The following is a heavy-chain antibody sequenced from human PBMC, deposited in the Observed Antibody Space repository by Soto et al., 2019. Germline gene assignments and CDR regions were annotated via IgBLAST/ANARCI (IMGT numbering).Heavy chain of an antibody. V-gene: IGHV3-7*01. CDR1: GLTFSNYW. CDR3: AREKRANGYFDY. Sequence: EVQLVESGGGLVQPGGSLRLSCEASGLTFSNYWMSWVRQAPGKGLEWVANIKQDGSEKYFVGSVNGRFTISRDNAKNSLFLQVNSLRAEDTAVYYCAREKRANGYFDYWGQGTLVTVSS. J-gene: IGHJ4*02. D-gene: IGHD6-25*01. CDR2: IKQDGSEK.